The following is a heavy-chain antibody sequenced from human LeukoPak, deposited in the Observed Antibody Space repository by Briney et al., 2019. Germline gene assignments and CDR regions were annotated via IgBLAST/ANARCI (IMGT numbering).Heavy chain of an antibody. J-gene: IGHJ5*02. CDR3: ARDDYRGVTNFDP. D-gene: IGHD3-10*01. Sequence: SETLSLTCTVSGGSISPYFWSWMRQTPGKGLEWIGYISYTGSTNYNPALKSRVTISVDTSKNQFSLQLTSVTAADTAEYYCARDDYRGVTNFDPWGQGTLVTVSS. CDR1: GGSISPYF. CDR2: ISYTGST. V-gene: IGHV4-59*01.